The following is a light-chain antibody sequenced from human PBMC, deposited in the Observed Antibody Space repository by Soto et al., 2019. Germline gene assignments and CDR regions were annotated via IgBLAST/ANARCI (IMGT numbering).Light chain of an antibody. J-gene: IGKJ1*01. CDR3: QQRYYWPWT. Sequence: EIVMTQYPATLSVSLGERYTLSCMASQSVSSNLAWYQLKPGQTPRLLIYDVYNRATGISARFSGSGSGTDFTLTIGSLEPEDFAVYFCQQRYYWPWTVGPGTKVEIK. V-gene: IGKV3-11*01. CDR2: DVY. CDR1: QSVSSN.